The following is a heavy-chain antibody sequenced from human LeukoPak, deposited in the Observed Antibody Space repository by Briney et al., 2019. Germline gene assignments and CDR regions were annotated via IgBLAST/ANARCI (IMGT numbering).Heavy chain of an antibody. CDR1: GGSISSYY. CDR3: ARHGDPGWFGELLGLVWAFDI. Sequence: KASETLSLTCTVSGGSISSYYWSWIRQPPGKGLEWIGYIYYSGSTNYNPSLKSRVTISVDTSKNQFSLKLSSVTAADTAVYYCARHGDPGWFGELLGLVWAFDIWGQGTMVTVSS. J-gene: IGHJ3*02. D-gene: IGHD3-10*01. V-gene: IGHV4-59*08. CDR2: IYYSGST.